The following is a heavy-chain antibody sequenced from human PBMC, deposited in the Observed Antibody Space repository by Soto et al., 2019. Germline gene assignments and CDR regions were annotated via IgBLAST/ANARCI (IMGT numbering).Heavy chain of an antibody. D-gene: IGHD3-22*01. V-gene: IGHV3-53*01. CDR1: VFSVSTYY. J-gene: IGHJ5*02. CDR2: IYTGYST. CDR3: ARSFYYDSGGYIGIRACFEL. Sequence: VGSLRLSCASSVFSVSTYYMSCVRHPPGKWLEWVSVIYTGYSTYYADSVKGRFTLSRDNSKNTVYLQMNSLRAEDMAVYYCARSFYYDSGGYIGIRACFELWGQGTLVTVS.